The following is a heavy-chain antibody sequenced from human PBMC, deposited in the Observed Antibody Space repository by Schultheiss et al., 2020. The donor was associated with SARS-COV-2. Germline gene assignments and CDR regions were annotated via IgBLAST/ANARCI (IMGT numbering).Heavy chain of an antibody. CDR2: IYPGDSDT. Sequence: GGSLRLSCKGSGYSFTSYWIGWVRQMPGKGLERMGIIYPGDSDTNYSPSFQGQVTISADKSISTAYLQWSSLKASDTAMYYCARDPVPYGSGIYGMDVWGQGTTVTVSS. D-gene: IGHD3-10*01. CDR3: ARDPVPYGSGIYGMDV. CDR1: GYSFTSYW. V-gene: IGHV5-51*01. J-gene: IGHJ6*02.